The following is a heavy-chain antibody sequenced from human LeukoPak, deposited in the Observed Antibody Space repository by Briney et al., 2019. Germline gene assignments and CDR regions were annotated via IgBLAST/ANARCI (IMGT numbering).Heavy chain of an antibody. Sequence: GGSLRLSCAASGFTFGIYSMNWVRHAPGKGLEWVSSISSASTYIFYADSVKGRFTVSRHPAEHSVFLQMNGLRAEDTAVYYCARGEEQWLETARDYACRGTRVSV. CDR2: ISSASTYI. CDR1: GFTFGIYS. J-gene: IGHJ4*02. D-gene: IGHD6-19*01. CDR3: ARGEEQWLETARDY. V-gene: IGHV3-21*01.